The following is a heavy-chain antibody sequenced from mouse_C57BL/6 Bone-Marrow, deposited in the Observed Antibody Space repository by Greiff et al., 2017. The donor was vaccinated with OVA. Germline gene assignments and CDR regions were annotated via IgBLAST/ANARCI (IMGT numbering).Heavy chain of an antibody. D-gene: IGHD1-1*01. Sequence: VQLQESGPELVKPGASVKISCKASGYAFSSSWMNWVKQRPGKGLEWIGRIYPGDGDTNYNGKFKGKATLTADKSSSTAYMQLSSLTSEDSAVYFCARYQYYYGSSYDWFAYWGQGTLVTVSA. CDR3: ARYQYYYGSSYDWFAY. CDR1: GYAFSSSW. V-gene: IGHV1-82*01. J-gene: IGHJ3*01. CDR2: IYPGDGDT.